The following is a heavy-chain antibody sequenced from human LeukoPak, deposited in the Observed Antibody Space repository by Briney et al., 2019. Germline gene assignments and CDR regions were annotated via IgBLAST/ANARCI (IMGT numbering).Heavy chain of an antibody. CDR3: ARGSSSWYLIFDH. Sequence: SETLSLTCTVSGDSMGENYWSWIRQPPGKRLEYIGFIYRTGSSNYNPSLKSRVTMSIDTSKNQFSLNLNSVTAADTAVYYCARGSSSWYLIFDHWGQGTLVTVSS. V-gene: IGHV4-59*01. J-gene: IGHJ4*02. CDR1: GDSMGENY. D-gene: IGHD6-13*01. CDR2: IYRTGSS.